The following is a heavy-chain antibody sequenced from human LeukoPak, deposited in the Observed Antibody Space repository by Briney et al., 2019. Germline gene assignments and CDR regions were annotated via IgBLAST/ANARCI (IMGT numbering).Heavy chain of an antibody. Sequence: SETLSLTCTVSGGSISSYYWSWIRQPPGKGLEWIGYIYYSGSTNYNPSLKSRVTISVDTSKNQFSLKLSSVTAADTAVYYCARVNGYSSSASYYYGMDVWGQGATVTVSS. D-gene: IGHD6-13*01. V-gene: IGHV4-59*01. CDR2: IYYSGST. J-gene: IGHJ6*02. CDR3: ARVNGYSSSASYYYGMDV. CDR1: GGSISSYY.